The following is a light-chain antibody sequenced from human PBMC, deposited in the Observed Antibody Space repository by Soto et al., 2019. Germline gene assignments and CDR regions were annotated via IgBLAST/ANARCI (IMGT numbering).Light chain of an antibody. CDR3: QQYLNWLT. J-gene: IGKJ4*01. V-gene: IGKV3-15*01. CDR2: SVS. Sequence: EIVMTQSPATLSMSPGERTTLSCSASQNVSSNLVWYKQKPGQAPMLLIYSVSIRATGIPARFSGSGSGTEFTLTISSLQSEDFPVYYCQQYLNWLTFGGGTKVEIK. CDR1: QNVSSN.